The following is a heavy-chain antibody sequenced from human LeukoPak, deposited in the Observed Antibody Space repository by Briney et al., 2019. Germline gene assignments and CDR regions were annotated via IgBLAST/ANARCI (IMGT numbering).Heavy chain of an antibody. CDR2: LDSEDGET. CDR3: VRSSRYCSSISCYLFDP. CDR1: GYTLTELS. J-gene: IGHJ5*02. Sequence: ASVKVSCKVSGYTLTELSIHWVRQAPGKGLEWMGGLDSEDGETTYAQKFQGRVTMTEDTSIDTAFMELSSLRSEDTAVYYCVRSSRYCSSISCYLFDPWGQGTLVTVSS. V-gene: IGHV1-24*01. D-gene: IGHD2-2*01.